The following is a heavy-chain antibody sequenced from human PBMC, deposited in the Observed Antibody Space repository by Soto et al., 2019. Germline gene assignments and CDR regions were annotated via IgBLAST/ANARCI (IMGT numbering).Heavy chain of an antibody. CDR1: GYTFTSYY. CDR2: INPSGGST. V-gene: IGHV1-46*03. Sequence: ASVKVSCKASGYTFTSYYMHWVRQAPGQGLEWMGIINPSGGSTRYAQKFQGRVTMTRDTSTSTVYMELSSLRSEDTAVYYCARDRNYYDSSGYDAFDIWGQGTMVT. D-gene: IGHD3-22*01. CDR3: ARDRNYYDSSGYDAFDI. J-gene: IGHJ3*02.